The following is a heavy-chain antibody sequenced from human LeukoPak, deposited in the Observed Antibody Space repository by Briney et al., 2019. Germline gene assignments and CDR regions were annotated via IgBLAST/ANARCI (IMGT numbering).Heavy chain of an antibody. V-gene: IGHV4-38-2*02. CDR2: LYHSGST. CDR1: GYSISSGYY. Sequence: SETLSLTCSVSGYSISSGYYWGWIRQAPGKGLEWIGNLYHSGSTYYNPSLKSRVSISVDTSKNQFSLKLSSVTAADTAVYYCASRNYDFWSGYHYMDVWGKGTTVTVSS. J-gene: IGHJ6*03. D-gene: IGHD3-3*01. CDR3: ASRNYDFWSGYHYMDV.